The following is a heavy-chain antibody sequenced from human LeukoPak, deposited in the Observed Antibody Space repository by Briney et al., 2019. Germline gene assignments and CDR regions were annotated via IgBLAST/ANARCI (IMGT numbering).Heavy chain of an antibody. CDR1: GGSISSYY. Sequence: SETLSLTCTVSGGSISSYYWSWIRQPPGKGLEWIGYIYYSGSTNYNPSLKSRVTISVDTSKNQFSLRLSSVTAADTAVYYCARIEYSGYDFRGGADYWGQGALVTVSS. D-gene: IGHD5-12*01. J-gene: IGHJ4*02. V-gene: IGHV4-59*01. CDR3: ARIEYSGYDFRGGADY. CDR2: IYYSGST.